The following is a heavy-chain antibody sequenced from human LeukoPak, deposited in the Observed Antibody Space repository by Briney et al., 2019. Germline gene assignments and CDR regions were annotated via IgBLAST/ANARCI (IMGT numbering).Heavy chain of an antibody. CDR2: IIPILGIA. V-gene: IGHV1-69*04. D-gene: IGHD3-10*01. J-gene: IGHJ4*02. Sequence: SVKVSCKASGGTFSSYAISWVRQAPGHGLEWMGRIIPILGIANYAQKFQGRVTITADKSTSTAYMELSSLRSEDTAVYYCAREVYFTMVRGPFDYWGQGTLVTVSS. CDR3: AREVYFTMVRGPFDY. CDR1: GGTFSSYA.